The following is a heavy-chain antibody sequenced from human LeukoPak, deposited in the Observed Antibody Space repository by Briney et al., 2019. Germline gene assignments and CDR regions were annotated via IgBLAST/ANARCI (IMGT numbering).Heavy chain of an antibody. CDR3: ARLERVTIFGVVSSYFDF. CDR2: IHKGGNT. J-gene: IGHJ4*02. CDR1: GYSISSGYY. D-gene: IGHD3-3*01. V-gene: IGHV4-38-2*02. Sequence: SETLSLTCTVSGYSISSGYYWGWIRQPPGKGLEWIATIHKGGNTFYNPSLKSRASILEDTSKNEFSLKVNSVTAADTAVYYCARLERVTIFGVVSSYFDFWGQGSLVTVSS.